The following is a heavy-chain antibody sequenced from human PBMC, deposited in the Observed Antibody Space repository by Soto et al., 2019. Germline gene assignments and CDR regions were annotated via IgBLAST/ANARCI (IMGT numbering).Heavy chain of an antibody. Sequence: ASAKVSCKASAYTFTSYGISWLRQAPGQGLEWMGWISAYNGNTNYAQKLQGRVTMTTDTSTSTAYMQLRSLRSDDTAVYYCARDYYYDSSGYSRWFDPWGQGTLVTVSS. CDR2: ISAYNGNT. D-gene: IGHD3-22*01. V-gene: IGHV1-18*01. CDR3: ARDYYYDSSGYSRWFDP. J-gene: IGHJ5*02. CDR1: AYTFTSYG.